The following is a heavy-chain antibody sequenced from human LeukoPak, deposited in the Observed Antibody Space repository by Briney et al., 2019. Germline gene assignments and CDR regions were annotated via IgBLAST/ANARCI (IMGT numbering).Heavy chain of an antibody. J-gene: IGHJ4*02. Sequence: PSETLSLTCSVSGGSFSSRSYYWAWIRQPPGKGLGWIGNLYYSGSTDYNPSLKSRVTISVHTSKNQFSLNLISVTAADTAVYYCARSPPFCGGDCYVDYWGQGTQVTVSS. CDR3: ARSPPFCGGDCYVDY. V-gene: IGHV4-39*01. CDR2: LYYSGST. D-gene: IGHD2-21*02. CDR1: GGSFSSRSYY.